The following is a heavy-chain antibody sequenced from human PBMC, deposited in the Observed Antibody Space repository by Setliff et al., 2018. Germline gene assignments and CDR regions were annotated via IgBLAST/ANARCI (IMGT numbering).Heavy chain of an antibody. CDR1: GFIVNNNE. CDR2: TYSGGET. V-gene: IGHV3-53*01. J-gene: IGHJ1*01. CDR3: RVWLGDLSRGF. Sequence: GGSLRLSCAASGFIVNNNEMSWVRQAPGKGLEWLSVTYSGGETEYADSVNGRFTISRDASENSISLQMNSLRVDDTAVYFCRVWLGDLSRGFWGQGTLVTVSS. D-gene: IGHD3-10*01.